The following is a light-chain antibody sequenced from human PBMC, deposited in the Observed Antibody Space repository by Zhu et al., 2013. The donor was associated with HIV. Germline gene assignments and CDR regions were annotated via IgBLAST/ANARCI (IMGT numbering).Light chain of an antibody. CDR1: KLGDKY. CDR2: EDA. Sequence: SYELTQPPSVSVSPGQTASITCSGDKLGDKYACWYQQKPGQAPMLVIYEDAKRPSGIPERFSGSNSGYTSSLTITGAQAEDEGDYYCSSRDTTGKVVVFGGGTKLTVL. V-gene: IGLV3-1*01. CDR3: SSRDTTGKVVV. J-gene: IGLJ2*01.